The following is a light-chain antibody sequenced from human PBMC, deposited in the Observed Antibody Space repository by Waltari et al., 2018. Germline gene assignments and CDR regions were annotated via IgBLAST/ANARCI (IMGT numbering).Light chain of an antibody. V-gene: IGLV4-69*01. J-gene: IGLJ3*02. CDR2: VNSDGSH. CDR3: QTGGHGTWV. CDR1: TGHSSNV. Sequence: QLVLTQSPSASASLGASVKLTCTLSTGHSSNVIAWLQQQPEKGPRYLMKVNSDGSHRQGDEIPDRFSGSSSGAERYLTISNLQAEDEADYYCQTGGHGTWVFGGGTKLTVL.